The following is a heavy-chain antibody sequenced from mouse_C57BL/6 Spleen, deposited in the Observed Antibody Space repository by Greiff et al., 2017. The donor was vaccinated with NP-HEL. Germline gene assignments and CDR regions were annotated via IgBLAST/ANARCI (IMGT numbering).Heavy chain of an antibody. Sequence: EVQLVESGGGLVKPGGSLKLSCAASGFTFSDYGMHWVRQAPEKGLEWVAYISSGSSTIYYADTVKGRFTISKDNAKNTLFLQMTSLRSEDTAMYYCERGEAITTVVGDYMDYWGQGTSVTVSS. CDR3: ERGEAITTVVGDYMDY. V-gene: IGHV5-17*01. CDR1: GFTFSDYG. D-gene: IGHD1-1*01. CDR2: ISSGSSTI. J-gene: IGHJ4*01.